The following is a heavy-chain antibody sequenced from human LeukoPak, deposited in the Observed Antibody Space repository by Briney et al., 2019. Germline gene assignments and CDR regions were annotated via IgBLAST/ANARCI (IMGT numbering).Heavy chain of an antibody. V-gene: IGHV3-30-3*01. CDR1: GFTFSSYA. Sequence: GRSLRLSCAASGFTFSSYAMHWVRQAPGKGLEWVAVISYDGSSKYYADSVKGRFTISRDNSKNTLYLQMNSLRAEDTAVYYCARALTINLDYWGQGTLVTVSS. D-gene: IGHD3-3*01. CDR2: ISYDGSSK. CDR3: ARALTINLDY. J-gene: IGHJ4*02.